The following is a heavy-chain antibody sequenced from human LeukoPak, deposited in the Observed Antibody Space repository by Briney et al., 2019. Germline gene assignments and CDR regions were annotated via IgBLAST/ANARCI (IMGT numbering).Heavy chain of an antibody. J-gene: IGHJ4*02. CDR3: TRDRITMVRGVTPSWY. V-gene: IGHV3-49*03. CDR2: IRSKAYGGTT. Sequence: GGSLRLSCAASGFTFGDYAMSWFRQAPGKGLEWVGFIRSKAYGGTTEYAASVKGRFTISRDDSKSIAYLQMNSLKTEDTAVYYCTRDRITMVRGVTPSWYWGQGTLVTVSS. D-gene: IGHD3-10*01. CDR1: GFTFGDYA.